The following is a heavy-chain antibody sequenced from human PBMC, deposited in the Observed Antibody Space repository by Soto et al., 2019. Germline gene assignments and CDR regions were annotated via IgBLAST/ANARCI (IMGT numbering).Heavy chain of an antibody. D-gene: IGHD5-18*01. CDR1: GGTFSSYA. J-gene: IGHJ6*02. Sequence: VASVKVSCKASGGTFSSYAISWVRQAPGQGLEWMGGIIPIFGTANYAQKFQGRVTITADESTSTAYMELSSLRSEDTAVYYCARVGISIQLWLRYYYGMDVWGQGTTVTVSS. V-gene: IGHV1-69*13. CDR3: ARVGISIQLWLRYYYGMDV. CDR2: IIPIFGTA.